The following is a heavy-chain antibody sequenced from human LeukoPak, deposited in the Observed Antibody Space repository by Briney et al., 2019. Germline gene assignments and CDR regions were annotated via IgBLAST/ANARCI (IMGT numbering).Heavy chain of an antibody. CDR3: ARPTTTLDAFDI. Sequence: SETLSLTCTVSGYSISSGYYWGWIRQPPGKGLEWIAYIYYSGTTSYNPSLKSRVTISVDMSKNQFSLKLNSVTAADTALYYCARPTTTLDAFDIWGQGTMVTVFS. CDR1: GYSISSGYY. J-gene: IGHJ3*02. CDR2: IYYSGTT. D-gene: IGHD2/OR15-2a*01. V-gene: IGHV4-61*01.